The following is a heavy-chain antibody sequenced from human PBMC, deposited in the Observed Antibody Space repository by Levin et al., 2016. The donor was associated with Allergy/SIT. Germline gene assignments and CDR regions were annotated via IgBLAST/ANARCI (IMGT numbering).Heavy chain of an antibody. D-gene: IGHD3-22*01. J-gene: IGHJ4*02. Sequence: VRQAPGKGLVWVSRINSDGSSTSYADSVKGRFTISRDNAKNTLYLTINSLRAEDTAVYYCARDPRSTDYYDSSGYRYWGQGTLVTVSS. V-gene: IGHV3-74*01. CDR3: ARDPRSTDYYDSSGYRY. CDR2: INSDGSST.